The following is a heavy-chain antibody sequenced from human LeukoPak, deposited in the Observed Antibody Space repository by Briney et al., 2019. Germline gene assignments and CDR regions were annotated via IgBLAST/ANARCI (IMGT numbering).Heavy chain of an antibody. CDR2: INRDGSTT. CDR3: ARDRKSGESSEIDF. Sequence: GGSLRLSCATSGFTFSNYWVHWVSQAPGKGLVWVSRINRDGSTTNYADSVKGRFTVSRDNAKNTLNLQMNSLRAEDTAVYYCARDRKSGESSEIDFWGQGTLVTVSS. V-gene: IGHV3-74*01. CDR1: GFTFSNYW. D-gene: IGHD3-10*01. J-gene: IGHJ4*02.